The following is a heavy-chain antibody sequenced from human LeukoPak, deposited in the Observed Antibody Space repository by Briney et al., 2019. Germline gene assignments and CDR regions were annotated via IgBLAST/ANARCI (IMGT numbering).Heavy chain of an antibody. D-gene: IGHD3-10*01. CDR2: IYYSAST. Sequence: SETLSLTCAVSGGSISSGGYSWSWIRQPPGKGLEWIGYIYYSASTYYNPSLKSRVTISVDTSKNQFSLKLSSVTAADTAVYYCARESDYYGSGSYLTWGQGTLVTVSS. V-gene: IGHV4-30-4*07. J-gene: IGHJ5*02. CDR1: GGSISSGGYS. CDR3: ARESDYYGSGSYLT.